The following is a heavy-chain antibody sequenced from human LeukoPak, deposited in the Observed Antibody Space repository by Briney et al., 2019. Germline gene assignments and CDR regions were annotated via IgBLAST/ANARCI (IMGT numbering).Heavy chain of an antibody. V-gene: IGHV3-74*01. CDR1: GFTFSSYW. J-gene: IGHJ4*02. CDR3: ARHLTYGGWNS. D-gene: IGHD4-23*01. CDR2: INSDGSSA. Sequence: GSLRLSGAASGFTFSSYWMQWVRQAPGKGLVRVSRINSDGSSASYADSVKGRFTISRDNAKNTLYLQMNSLRAEDTAVYYCARHLTYGGWNSWGQGTLVTVSS.